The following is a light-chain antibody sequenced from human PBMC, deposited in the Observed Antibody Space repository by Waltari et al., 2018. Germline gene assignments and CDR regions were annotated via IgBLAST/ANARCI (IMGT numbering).Light chain of an antibody. V-gene: IGKV4-1*01. CDR3: QQYYSSPPAWT. Sequence: DIVMTQSPDSLAVSLGERATLKWKSSQSILDSSNKRNYSGWYQQKPGQPPKLLIYWASTREFGVPDRFSGSGSGTDFTLTINSLQPEDVAVYYCQQYYSSPPAWTFGQGTKVEIK. CDR1: QSILDSSNKRNY. CDR2: WAS. J-gene: IGKJ1*01.